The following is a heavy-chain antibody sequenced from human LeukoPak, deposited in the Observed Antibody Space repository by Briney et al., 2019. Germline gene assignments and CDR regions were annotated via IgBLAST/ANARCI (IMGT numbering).Heavy chain of an antibody. CDR1: GFTFSNSV. CDR3: AREWEAGDY. J-gene: IGHJ4*02. D-gene: IGHD1-26*01. V-gene: IGHV3-48*04. CDR2: ISSSSSTI. Sequence: GGSLRLSCAASGFTFSNSVVSWVRQAPGKGLEWVSYISSSSSTIYYADSVKGRFTISRDNAKNSLYLQMNSLRAEDTAVYYCAREWEAGDYWGQGTLVTVSS.